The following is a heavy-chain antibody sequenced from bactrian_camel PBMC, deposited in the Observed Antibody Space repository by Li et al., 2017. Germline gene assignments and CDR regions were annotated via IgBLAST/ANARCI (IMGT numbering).Heavy chain of an antibody. Sequence: HVQLVESGGGSVQAGGSLRLSCTASGLTFDDSGMGWYRQAPGNECELVSTISSDGSTYYRDSVKGRFTISQDNAKNTVYLQMNSLKPEDTAVYYCQRTDFRNKYGGRCGPQRYDVFWGQGTQVTVS. CDR3: QRTDFRNKYGGRCGPQRYDVF. CDR1: GLTFDDSG. J-gene: IGHJ4*01. V-gene: IGHV3S55*01. D-gene: IGHD6*01. CDR2: ISSDGST.